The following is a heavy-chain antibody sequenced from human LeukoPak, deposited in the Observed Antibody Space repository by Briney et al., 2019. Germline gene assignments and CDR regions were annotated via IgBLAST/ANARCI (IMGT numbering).Heavy chain of an antibody. CDR3: ARACSGGSCYLAAFDI. CDR1: GFTFSSYA. V-gene: IGHV3-23*01. J-gene: IGHJ3*02. CDR2: VSSSGSSA. D-gene: IGHD2-15*01. Sequence: GGSLRLSCAASGFTFSSYAVSWVRQAPGQGLERVSAVSSSGSSAYYADSVKGRFTISRDNSKNTVYLQVNSLRAEDTAVYYCARACSGGSCYLAAFDIWGQGTMVSVSS.